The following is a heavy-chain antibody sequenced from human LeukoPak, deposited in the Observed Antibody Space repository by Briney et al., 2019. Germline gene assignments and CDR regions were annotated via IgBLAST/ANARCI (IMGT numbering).Heavy chain of an antibody. J-gene: IGHJ4*02. CDR2: IYSGGST. CDR3: ARFQLLSDRYFDY. CDR1: GFTVSCNY. Sequence: AGASLRLSGAASGFTVSCNYRSWVRQAPGKGLDWVSVIYSGGSTYYADSVKGRFTISRDNSKNTLYLQMNSLRAEDTAVYYCARFQLLSDRYFDYWGQGTLVTVSS. V-gene: IGHV3-66*01. D-gene: IGHD2-2*01.